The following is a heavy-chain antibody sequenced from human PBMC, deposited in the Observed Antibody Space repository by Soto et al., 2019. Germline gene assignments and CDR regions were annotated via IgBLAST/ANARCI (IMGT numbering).Heavy chain of an antibody. CDR1: GFTFSSYS. V-gene: IGHV3-21*01. CDR3: ARHVGYCSSTSCYGGPYNWFDP. J-gene: IGHJ5*02. D-gene: IGHD2-2*01. Sequence: GGSLRLSCAASGFTFSSYSMNWVRQAPGKGLEWVSSISSSSSYIYYADSVKGRFTISRDNAKNSLYLQMNSLRAEDTAVYYCARHVGYCSSTSCYGGPYNWFDPWGQGTLVTVSS. CDR2: ISSSSSYI.